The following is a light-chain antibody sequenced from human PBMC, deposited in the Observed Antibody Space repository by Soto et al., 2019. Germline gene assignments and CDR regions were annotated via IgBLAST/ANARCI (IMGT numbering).Light chain of an antibody. CDR2: GAS. Sequence: EIVMTQSPATLSVSPGERATIPCRASQSVSSNLAWYQQKPGQAPRLLIYGASTRATGIPARFSGSGSGTEFTLTISSLQSEDFAVYYCQQYNNWGTFGQGTKVDIK. CDR1: QSVSSN. CDR3: QQYNNWGT. J-gene: IGKJ1*01. V-gene: IGKV3-15*01.